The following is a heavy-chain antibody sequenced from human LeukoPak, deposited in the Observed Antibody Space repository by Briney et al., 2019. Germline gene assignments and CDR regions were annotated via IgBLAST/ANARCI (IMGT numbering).Heavy chain of an antibody. Sequence: SVKVSCKTSVGTFNTYGITWVRQAPGQGLEWMGRIIPILDIPNYAPNFQGRVTITADKSTSTVYMKPNSLGSEDTAVYYCARGRNYFDHWGQGTLVTVSS. CDR3: ARGRNYFDH. V-gene: IGHV1-69*04. J-gene: IGHJ4*02. CDR2: IIPILDIP. CDR1: VGTFNTYG.